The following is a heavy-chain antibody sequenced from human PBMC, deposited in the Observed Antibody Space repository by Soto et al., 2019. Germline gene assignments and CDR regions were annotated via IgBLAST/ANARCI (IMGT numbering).Heavy chain of an antibody. CDR2: IFNSGTT. CDR3: ALALGPTTGLDY. J-gene: IGHJ4*02. CDR1: GASTVSHYH. Sequence: LSLTCSVSGASTVSHYHWTWIRQPPGKGLEWMGYIFNSGTTFYNPSLTSRLSISMDTSGNHFSLELRSVTAADTAVYYCALALGPTTGLDYWGQGTLVTVSS. D-gene: IGHD1-26*01. V-gene: IGHV4-31*02.